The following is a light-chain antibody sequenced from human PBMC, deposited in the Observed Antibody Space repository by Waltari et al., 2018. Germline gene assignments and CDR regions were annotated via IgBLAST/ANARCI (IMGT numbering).Light chain of an antibody. CDR1: NSNIGSST. CDR2: SNY. CDR3: ATWDARLTAVL. V-gene: IGLV1-44*01. Sequence: QSVLTQPPSASGTPGQRVTISCSGSNSNIGSSTVNWYQRVPGTAPKLLIYSNYQRPSGVPERVSGSKSGTSASLAISGLHSEDEADYYCATWDARLTAVLFGGGTKVTVL. J-gene: IGLJ2*01.